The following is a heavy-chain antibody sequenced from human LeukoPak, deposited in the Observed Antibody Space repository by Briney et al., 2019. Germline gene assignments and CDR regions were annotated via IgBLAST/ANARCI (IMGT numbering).Heavy chain of an antibody. V-gene: IGHV1-24*01. CDR1: EFSVGSNY. J-gene: IGHJ4*02. CDR3: ATVRNHEVGRVAAPWYYFDY. CDR2: FDPEDGET. Sequence: PGGSLRLSCAASEFSVGSNYMTWVRQAPGKGLEWMGGFDPEDGETIYAQKFQGRVTMTEDTSTDTAYMELSSLRSEDTAVYYCATVRNHEVGRVAAPWYYFDYWGQGTLVTVSS. D-gene: IGHD6-19*01.